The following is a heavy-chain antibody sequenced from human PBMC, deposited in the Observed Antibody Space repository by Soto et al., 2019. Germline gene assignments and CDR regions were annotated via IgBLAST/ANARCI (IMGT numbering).Heavy chain of an antibody. V-gene: IGHV1-18*01. D-gene: IGHD3-10*01. CDR1: GYTFNNYG. CDR3: ARVAITLIRGLKVDFYSMDV. Sequence: ASVKVSCKASGYTFNNYGITWVRQAPGQGLEWLGWISAYNGNKNYAKKVQGRVSMTADTSTSTAHMELRSLQSDDTAVYFCARVAITLIRGLKVDFYSMDVWGQGTTVTVSS. CDR2: ISAYNGNK. J-gene: IGHJ6*02.